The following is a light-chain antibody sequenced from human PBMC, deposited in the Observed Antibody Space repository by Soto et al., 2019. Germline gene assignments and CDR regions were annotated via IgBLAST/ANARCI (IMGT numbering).Light chain of an antibody. Sequence: DIQMTQSPSTLSASVGDRVTISCRASQSISNYLAWYQQKPGKAPKLLIYKASNLDSGVPSRFSGSGSGTEFTLTISSLQPDDFATYYCQQYPSCSRTFGQGTKVDIK. CDR2: KAS. CDR3: QQYPSCSRT. V-gene: IGKV1-5*03. J-gene: IGKJ1*01. CDR1: QSISNY.